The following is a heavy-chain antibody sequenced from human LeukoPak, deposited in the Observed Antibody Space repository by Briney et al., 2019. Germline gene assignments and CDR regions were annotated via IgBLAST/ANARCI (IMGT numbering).Heavy chain of an antibody. CDR3: AKVGIAMIVVVTYYFDY. V-gene: IGHV3-23*01. Sequence: PGGSLRLSCAASGFTFSSYAMSRVRQAPGKGLEWVSAISGSGGSTYYADSVKGRFTISRDNSKNTLYLQMNSLRAEDTAVYYCAKVGIAMIVVVTYYFDYWGQGTLVTVSS. CDR2: ISGSGGST. CDR1: GFTFSSYA. D-gene: IGHD3-22*01. J-gene: IGHJ4*02.